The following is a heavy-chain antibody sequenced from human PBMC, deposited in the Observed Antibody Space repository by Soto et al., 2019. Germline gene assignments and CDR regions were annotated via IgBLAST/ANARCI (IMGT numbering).Heavy chain of an antibody. J-gene: IGHJ6*02. CDR2: ISNDGRNT. Sequence: VQMVESGGGVVQPGRSLRLSCAASGFSFSAYGLHWVHQAPGKGLEWLAVISNDGRNTYYADSVKGRFTISRDNSKDTLFLQMNSLRGEDTAIYYCAKVIRADSTSSNFYYYSAMDVWGQGTTVTVSS. CDR3: AKVIRADSTSSNFYYYSAMDV. V-gene: IGHV3-30*18. D-gene: IGHD6-6*01. CDR1: GFSFSAYG.